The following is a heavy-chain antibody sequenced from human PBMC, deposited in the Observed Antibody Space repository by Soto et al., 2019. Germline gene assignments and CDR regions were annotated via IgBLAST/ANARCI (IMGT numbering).Heavy chain of an antibody. CDR1: GYTFTSYD. J-gene: IGHJ6*03. Sequence: QVQLVQSGAEVKKPGASVKVSCKASGYTFTSYDINWVRQATGQGLEWMGWMNPNSGNTGYAQKLQARVTITRNTSISTAHMELSSRRSEDTAVYYCARGITYCSGGSCYSSYYYYYMDVWGKGTTFTVSS. CDR2: MNPNSGNT. D-gene: IGHD2-15*01. V-gene: IGHV1-8*01. CDR3: ARGITYCSGGSCYSSYYYYYMDV.